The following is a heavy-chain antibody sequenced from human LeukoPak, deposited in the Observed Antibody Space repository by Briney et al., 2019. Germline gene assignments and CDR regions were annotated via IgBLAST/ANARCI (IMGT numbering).Heavy chain of an antibody. Sequence: PSETLSHTCTVSGGSISSYYWSWIRQPPGKGLEWIGYIYYSGSTNYNPSLKSRVTISVDTSKNQFSLKLSSVTAADTAVYYCARATVKYAFDIWGQGTMVTVSS. D-gene: IGHD4-17*01. CDR3: ARATVKYAFDI. CDR2: IYYSGST. J-gene: IGHJ3*02. CDR1: GGSISSYY. V-gene: IGHV4-59*01.